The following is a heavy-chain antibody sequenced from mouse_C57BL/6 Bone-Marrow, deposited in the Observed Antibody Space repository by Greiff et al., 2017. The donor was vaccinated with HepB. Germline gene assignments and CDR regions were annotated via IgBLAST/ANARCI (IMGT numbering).Heavy chain of an antibody. V-gene: IGHV1-72*01. D-gene: IGHD1-1*01. CDR1: GYTFTSYW. J-gene: IGHJ4*01. CDR2: IDPNSGGT. CDR3: ARVCITTVDYAMDY. Sequence: QVQLQQPGAELVKPGASVKLSCKASGYTFTSYWMHWVKQRPGRGLEWIGRIDPNSGGTKYNEKFKSKATLTVDKPSSPAYMQLSSLTSEDSAVYYCARVCITTVDYAMDYWGQGTSVTVSS.